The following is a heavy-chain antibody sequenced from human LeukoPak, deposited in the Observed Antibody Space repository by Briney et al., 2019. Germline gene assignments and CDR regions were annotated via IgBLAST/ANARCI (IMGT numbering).Heavy chain of an antibody. CDR1: GGSISSGGYY. CDR3: ARDRGEAAAGRRRSGDYCYGMDV. V-gene: IGHV4-31*03. J-gene: IGHJ6*02. D-gene: IGHD6-13*01. CDR2: IYYSGST. Sequence: SQTLSLTCTVSGGSISSGGYYWSWIRQHPGKGLEWIGYIYYSGSTYYNPSLKSRVTISVDTSKNQFSLKLSSVTAADTAVYYCARDRGEAAAGRRRSGDYCYGMDVWGQGTTVTVSS.